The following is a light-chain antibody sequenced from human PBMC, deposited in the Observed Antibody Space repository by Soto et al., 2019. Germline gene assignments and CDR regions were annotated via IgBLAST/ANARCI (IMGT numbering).Light chain of an antibody. CDR3: QHYGGMWA. Sequence: DLQMTQSPSTLSASIGDRVTITCRASQSITNRLAWYQQKPGKAPKVLIYDASTLETGVPSRFSGSGFGTEFVLTISSLQPDDFATYCCQHYGGMWAFGQGTKVEI. V-gene: IGKV1-5*01. J-gene: IGKJ1*01. CDR2: DAS. CDR1: QSITNR.